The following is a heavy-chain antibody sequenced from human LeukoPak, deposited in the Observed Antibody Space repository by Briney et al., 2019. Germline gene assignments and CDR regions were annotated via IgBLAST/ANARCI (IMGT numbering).Heavy chain of an antibody. CDR2: IYYSGST. D-gene: IGHD6-19*01. CDR3: ARVGSGSGYFDY. Sequence: PSETLSLTCTVSGGSISSYYWSWIRQPPGKGLEWIGYIYYSGSTNYNPPLKSRVTISVDTSKNQFSLKLSSVTAADTAVYYCARVGSGSGYFDYWGQGTLVTVSS. V-gene: IGHV4-59*01. J-gene: IGHJ4*02. CDR1: GGSISSYY.